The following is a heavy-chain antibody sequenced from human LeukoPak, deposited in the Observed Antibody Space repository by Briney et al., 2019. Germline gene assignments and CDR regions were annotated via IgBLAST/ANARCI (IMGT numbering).Heavy chain of an antibody. CDR2: INPNSGGT. Sequence: ASVKVSCKASGYTFTGYYMHWVRQAPGQGLEWMGWINPNSGGTNYAQKFQGWVTMIRDTSISTAYMELSRLRSDDTAVYYCARDTVRYFDPTVGNGMDVWGQGTTVTVSS. CDR3: ARDTVRYFDPTVGNGMDV. J-gene: IGHJ6*02. D-gene: IGHD3-9*01. CDR1: GYTFTGYY. V-gene: IGHV1-2*04.